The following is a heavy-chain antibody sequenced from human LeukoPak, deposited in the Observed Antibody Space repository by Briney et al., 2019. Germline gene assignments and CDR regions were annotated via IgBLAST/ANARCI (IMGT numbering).Heavy chain of an antibody. D-gene: IGHD4-11*01. CDR3: TRPPTLTTWRIFDF. CDR2: INPNSGAP. J-gene: IGHJ4*02. Sequence: ASVEVSCKASGYTFTAYFIHWVRQAPGQGLEWMGWINPNSGAPHYEWNFQGRVTMTRDTSISTAYMELSSLRSDDTAVYYCTRPPTLTTWRIFDFWGQGTLVTVSS. CDR1: GYTFTAYF. V-gene: IGHV1-2*02.